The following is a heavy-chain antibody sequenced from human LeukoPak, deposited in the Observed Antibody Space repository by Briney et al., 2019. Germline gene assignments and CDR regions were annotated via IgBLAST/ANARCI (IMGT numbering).Heavy chain of an antibody. D-gene: IGHD6-13*01. CDR2: ISHSGST. V-gene: IGHV4-4*02. Sequence: SGTLSLTCAVSGGSISSTHWWNWVRQPPRKGLEWVGEISHSGSTNYNPFLKSRVTISVDKSENQFSLRLSSVTAADTAVYYCARKEWGSSRPFDCWGQGTLVTVSS. CDR3: ARKEWGSSRPFDC. CDR1: GGSISSTHW. J-gene: IGHJ4*02.